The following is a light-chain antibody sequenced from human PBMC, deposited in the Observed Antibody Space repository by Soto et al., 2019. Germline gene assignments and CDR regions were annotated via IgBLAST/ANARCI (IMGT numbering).Light chain of an antibody. Sequence: QSVLTQPPSVSGAPGQRVTISCTGSSSNIGAGYDVHWYQQLPGTAPKLLIYGNSNRPSGVPDRFSGSKSGTSASLAITGLQAEDEADYHCQSYDSSLSGSRVFGTGTMLTVL. CDR1: SSNIGAGYD. CDR3: QSYDSSLSGSRV. V-gene: IGLV1-40*01. CDR2: GNS. J-gene: IGLJ1*01.